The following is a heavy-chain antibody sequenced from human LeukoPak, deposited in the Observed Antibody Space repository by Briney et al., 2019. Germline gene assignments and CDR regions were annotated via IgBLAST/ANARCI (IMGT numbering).Heavy chain of an antibody. V-gene: IGHV4-59*01. J-gene: IGHJ4*02. CDR3: ARGSRDFDY. CDR2: IYYSGST. CDR1: VGSISSYY. Sequence: SETLSLTCTVSVGSISSYYWSWIRQPPWKGLEWIGYIYYSGSTNYNPSLKSRVTISVDTSKNQFSLKLSSVTAADTAVYYCARGSRDFDYWGQGTLVTVSS.